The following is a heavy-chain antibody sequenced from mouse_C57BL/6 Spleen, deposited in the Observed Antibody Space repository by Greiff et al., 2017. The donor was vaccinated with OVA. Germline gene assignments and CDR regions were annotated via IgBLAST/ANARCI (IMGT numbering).Heavy chain of an antibody. Sequence: VQLQQSGAELVRPGASVTLSCKASGYTFTDYEMHWVKQTPVHGLEWIGAIDPETGGTAYNQKFKGKAILTADKSSSTAYMELRSLTSEDSAVYYCTRRGGGSSPACFAYWGQGTLVTVSA. CDR2: IDPETGGT. D-gene: IGHD1-1*01. V-gene: IGHV1-15*01. J-gene: IGHJ3*01. CDR3: TRRGGGSSPACFAY. CDR1: GYTFTDYE.